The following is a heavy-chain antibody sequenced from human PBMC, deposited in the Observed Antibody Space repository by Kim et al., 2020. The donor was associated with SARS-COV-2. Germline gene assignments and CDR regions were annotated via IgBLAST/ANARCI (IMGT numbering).Heavy chain of an antibody. Sequence: GGSLRLSCAASGFSFRSSAMTWVRQAPGKGLEWVSGIGLSGDTYYADSVEGRFTISRDNSKNTLYLQKNNLRVEDTALYYCAKGPRGPDYWGQGTLVTVSS. J-gene: IGHJ4*02. CDR1: GFSFRSSA. CDR2: IGLSGDT. V-gene: IGHV3-23*01. CDR3: AKGPRGPDY.